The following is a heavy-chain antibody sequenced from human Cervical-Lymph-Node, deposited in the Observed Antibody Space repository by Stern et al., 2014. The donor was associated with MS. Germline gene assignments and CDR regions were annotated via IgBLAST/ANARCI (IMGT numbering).Heavy chain of an antibody. Sequence: VQLVESGGGVVQPGRSLSLSCVASGFSFSTYAMHWVRQAPGKGLEGVAFVSYDGTQRNSTDSVKARFTISRDNSKNTLYLHMHSLRDEDTAVYFCARGGRGVGLEYWGQGALVTVSS. J-gene: IGHJ4*02. CDR2: VSYDGTQR. CDR1: GFSFSTYA. V-gene: IGHV3-30-3*01. D-gene: IGHD3-10*01. CDR3: ARGGRGVGLEY.